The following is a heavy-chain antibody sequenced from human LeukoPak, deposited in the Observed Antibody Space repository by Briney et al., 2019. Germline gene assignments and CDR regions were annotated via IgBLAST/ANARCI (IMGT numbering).Heavy chain of an antibody. D-gene: IGHD2-21*01. J-gene: IGHJ4*02. V-gene: IGHV1-2*02. Sequence: ASVKVSCKASGYTFTDYYMHWVRQAPGQGLEWMGWINPSSGATNYAQKFQGRVTMTSDTSISTAYLEPSRLRSDDTAFYYCARGSKPGYTYGGGYWGQGTLVTVSS. CDR2: INPSSGAT. CDR3: ARGSKPGYTYGGGY. CDR1: GYTFTDYY.